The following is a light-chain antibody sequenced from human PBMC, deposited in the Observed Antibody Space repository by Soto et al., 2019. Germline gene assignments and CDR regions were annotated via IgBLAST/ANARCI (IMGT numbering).Light chain of an antibody. V-gene: IGKV3-15*01. J-gene: IGKJ1*01. Sequence: EVVLTQSPATLSVSPGERATLSCRASQTISSNLAWYQQKPGQAPRLLIYGASTRATGIPARFSGSGSGTEFTLNISSLQSEDFAVYYCQQYMFGQGTKVEIK. CDR3: QQYM. CDR1: QTISSN. CDR2: GAS.